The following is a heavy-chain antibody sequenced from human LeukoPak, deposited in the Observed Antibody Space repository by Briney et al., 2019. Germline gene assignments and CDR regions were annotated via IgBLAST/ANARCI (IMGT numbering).Heavy chain of an antibody. V-gene: IGHV3-74*01. D-gene: IGHD1-7*01. CDR2: MNGEGTTI. Sequence: GGSLRLSCAASGFTFSSYWMHWVRQAPGKGLMWVSRMNGEGTTIDYADSVKGRFTVSRDYAKNTLFLQMNNLRTEDTALYFCATARNFRFEYWGQGSLVIVSA. CDR3: ATARNFRFEY. CDR1: GFTFSSYW. J-gene: IGHJ4*02.